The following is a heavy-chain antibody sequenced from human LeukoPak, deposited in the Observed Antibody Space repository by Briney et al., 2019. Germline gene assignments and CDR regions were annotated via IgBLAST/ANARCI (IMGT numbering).Heavy chain of an antibody. V-gene: IGHV3-7*01. D-gene: IGHD5-18*01. CDR1: GFTFSSYW. J-gene: IGHJ4*02. CDR3: ARVGRGYSYGSVDY. CDR2: IKQDGSEE. Sequence: GGSLRLSCAASGFTFSSYWMSWVRQAPGKGLEWVANIKQDGSEEYYVDSVKGRFTISRDNAKSSLYLQMNSLRAEDTAVYYCARVGRGYSYGSVDYWGQGTLVTVSS.